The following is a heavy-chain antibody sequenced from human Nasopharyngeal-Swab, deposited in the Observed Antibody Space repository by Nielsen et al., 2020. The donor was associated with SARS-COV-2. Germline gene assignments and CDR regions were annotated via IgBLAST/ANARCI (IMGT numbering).Heavy chain of an antibody. V-gene: IGHV4-34*01. Sequence: SETLSLTCAVFGGSFSNYSWTWIRQPPGKELEWIGESKNGGSSNYNPSLKSRVTMSLDTSKDQFSLALRSVTAADTAVYYCARGAPSSYWFDPWGQGTLVTVSS. CDR1: GGSFSNYS. J-gene: IGHJ5*02. CDR3: ARGAPSSYWFDP. CDR2: SKNGGSS.